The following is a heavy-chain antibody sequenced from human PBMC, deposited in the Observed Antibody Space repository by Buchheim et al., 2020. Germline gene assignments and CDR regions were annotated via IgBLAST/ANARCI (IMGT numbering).Heavy chain of an antibody. CDR3: SRVSREGSCIDV. V-gene: IGHV3-48*03. CDR1: GFTFSSYE. CDR2: ISSSCSTI. J-gene: IGHJ6*02. Sequence: EVQLVESGGGLVQPGGSLRLSCAASGFTFSSYEMNWVRQAPGKGLEWVSYISSSCSTIYYADSVKGRFTISRDNAKNSLYLQMYSLTVEDTAVFYWSRVSREGSCIDVWGQGT. D-gene: IGHD2-21*01.